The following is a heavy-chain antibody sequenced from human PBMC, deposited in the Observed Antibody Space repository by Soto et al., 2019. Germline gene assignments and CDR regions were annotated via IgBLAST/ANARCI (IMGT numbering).Heavy chain of an antibody. CDR3: ARGTRALITSFFAY. CDR2: VHDSGST. D-gene: IGHD1-20*01. Sequence: SETLSLTCSVSGDAISNYFWCWIRQTPGKGLEWIGCVHDSGSTDYNPSLKGRVTMSLHTSKSQFSLNLSSVTAADSATYYCARGTRALITSFFAYWGQGIPVTVSS. CDR1: GDAISNYF. J-gene: IGHJ4*02. V-gene: IGHV4-59*01.